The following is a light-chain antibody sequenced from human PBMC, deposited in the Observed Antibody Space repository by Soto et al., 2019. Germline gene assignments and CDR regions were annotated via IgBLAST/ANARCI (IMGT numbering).Light chain of an antibody. Sequence: EIVLTQSPGTLSLSPGERATLSCRASQSVSSYLAWYQQKPGQAPRLLIYGTSSRVTGIPDRFSGSGSGTDFTLTISRLEPEDFAVYYCQRYGSSPRTFGPVTNLDIK. CDR3: QRYGSSPRT. V-gene: IGKV3-20*01. CDR2: GTS. CDR1: QSVSSY. J-gene: IGKJ3*01.